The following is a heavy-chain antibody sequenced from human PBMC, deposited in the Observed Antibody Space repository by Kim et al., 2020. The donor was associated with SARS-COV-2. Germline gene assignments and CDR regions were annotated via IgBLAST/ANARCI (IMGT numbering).Heavy chain of an antibody. CDR3: ARDPDGYPDY. CDR2: IYSSAST. V-gene: IGHV4-61*02. CDR1: GGSISSGSYY. J-gene: IGHJ4*02. Sequence: SETLSLTCTVSGGSISSGSYYWSWIWQPAGKGLEWIGRIYSSASTNYNPSLKSRVTISVDTSKNQFSLKLSSVTAADTAVYYCARDPDGYPDYWGQGTLVTVSS. D-gene: IGHD5-12*01.